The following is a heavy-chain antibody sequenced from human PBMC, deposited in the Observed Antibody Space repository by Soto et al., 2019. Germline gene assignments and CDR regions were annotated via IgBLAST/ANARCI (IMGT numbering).Heavy chain of an antibody. D-gene: IGHD3-10*01. CDR3: ATGHYNSYYYMDV. V-gene: IGHV3-74*01. CDR2: IKTDGSTT. Sequence: GGSLRLSCAASGFSFSTYWMHWARQAPGKGLLWVSRIKTDGSTTTYADSVKGRFTISRDNAKNTLYLQMNSLRAEDTAVYYCATGHYNSYYYMDVWGNGTTVTVSS. J-gene: IGHJ6*03. CDR1: GFSFSTYW.